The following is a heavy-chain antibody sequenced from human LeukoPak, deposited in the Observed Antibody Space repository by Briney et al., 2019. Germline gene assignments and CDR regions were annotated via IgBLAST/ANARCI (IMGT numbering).Heavy chain of an antibody. J-gene: IGHJ1*01. Sequence: GGSLRLSCAASGFTFSSYWMHWVRQAPGKGLEWVSVIYSGGSTYYADSVKGRFTISRDNSKNTLYLQMNSLRAEDTAVYYCALPIRQYHDSSGYYPGYFQHWGQGTLVTVSS. D-gene: IGHD3-22*01. V-gene: IGHV3-66*01. CDR3: ALPIRQYHDSSGYYPGYFQH. CDR1: GFTFSSYW. CDR2: IYSGGST.